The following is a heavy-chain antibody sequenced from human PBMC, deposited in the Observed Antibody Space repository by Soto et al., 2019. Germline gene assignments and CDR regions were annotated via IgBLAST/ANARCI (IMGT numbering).Heavy chain of an antibody. CDR2: INPNSGAT. CDR3: ARGGGTILAPLP. Sequence: QVQLVQSGAEVKKPGASVKVSCRASGYTFTGYFMHWLRQAPGQGLEWMGWINPNSGATKYAQKFQGRVTLSRDTSIRTAYMELSGLRSDDTAVYYCARGGGTILAPLPWGQGTLVTVSS. CDR1: GYTFTGYF. D-gene: IGHD3-3*01. V-gene: IGHV1-2*02. J-gene: IGHJ5*02.